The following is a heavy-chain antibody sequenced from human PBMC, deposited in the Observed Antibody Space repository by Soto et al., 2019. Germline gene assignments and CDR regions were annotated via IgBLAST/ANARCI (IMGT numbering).Heavy chain of an antibody. CDR2: ISATGGGT. CDR1: GFRFSSYA. V-gene: IGHV3-23*01. Sequence: GVSLGLCCSASGFRFSSYAMSWVRQDPGKGLEWVSLISATGGGTYYADSVKGRFTISRDNSDNTLYLQVHSLRAEDTAVYYCAKDRRAGGNSAFYFDFWGQGAQVTVSS. J-gene: IGHJ5*01. CDR3: AKDRRAGGNSAFYFDF. D-gene: IGHD3-16*01.